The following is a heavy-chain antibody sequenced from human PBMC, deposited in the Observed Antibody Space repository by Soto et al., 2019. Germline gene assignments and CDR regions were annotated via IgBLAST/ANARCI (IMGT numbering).Heavy chain of an antibody. V-gene: IGHV3-23*01. D-gene: IGHD6-19*01. CDR3: AKVRRIKWQWLGNLYFDY. J-gene: IGHJ4*02. CDR2: ISGSGGST. Sequence: GGSLRLSCAASGFTFSSYAMSWVRQAPGKGLEWVSAISGSGGSTYYADSVKGRFTISRDNSKNTLYLQMNSLRAEDTAVYYCAKVRRIKWQWLGNLYFDYWGQGTLVTVSS. CDR1: GFTFSSYA.